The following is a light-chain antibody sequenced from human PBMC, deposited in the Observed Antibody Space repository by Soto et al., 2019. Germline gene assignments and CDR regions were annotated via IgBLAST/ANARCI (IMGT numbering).Light chain of an antibody. V-gene: IGKV3-11*01. CDR1: QTVNSR. J-gene: IGKJ1*01. CDR3: RQRHICPRT. Sequence: EIGLTQYPATLSSSRRERATLSCRASQTVNSRLAWYQHKPGQAPRLLIYHTSNRATGIPARFSGSGSGTDFTLTISSLQPEDFAVYYCRQRHICPRTFGQGTMVDI. CDR2: HTS.